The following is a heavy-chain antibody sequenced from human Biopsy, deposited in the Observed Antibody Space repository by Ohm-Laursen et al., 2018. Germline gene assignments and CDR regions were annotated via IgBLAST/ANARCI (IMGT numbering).Heavy chain of an antibody. D-gene: IGHD1-1*01. J-gene: IGHJ4*02. V-gene: IGHV1-24*01. CDR3: AADINVWNVNY. CDR1: GCSLTEFS. Sequence: VHASCKASGCSLTEFSIHWVRQAPGQGLEWMGGFAPENGRIVYSQKFQGRVTMTADTSTSTAYMEVWRLRSADTAVYYCAADINVWNVNYWGQGTQVSASS. CDR2: FAPENGRI.